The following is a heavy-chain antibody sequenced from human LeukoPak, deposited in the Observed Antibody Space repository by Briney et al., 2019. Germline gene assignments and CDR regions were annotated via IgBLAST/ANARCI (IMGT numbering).Heavy chain of an antibody. V-gene: IGHV3-30-3*01. CDR1: GFSLRSFS. Sequence: GGSLRLSCAASGFSLRSFSMHWVRQAPGKGLEWVAVLSFDGSNEYYADSVKGRFTISRDNSKNTLYLQMNSLRAEDTAVYYCAGAFDFWGQGTLVTVSS. CDR2: LSFDGSNE. CDR3: AGAFDF. J-gene: IGHJ4*02.